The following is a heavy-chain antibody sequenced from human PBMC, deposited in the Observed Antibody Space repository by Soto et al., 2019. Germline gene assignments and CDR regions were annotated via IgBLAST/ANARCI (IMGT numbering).Heavy chain of an antibody. J-gene: IGHJ5*02. CDR3: ARDRGTGTTRWFDP. V-gene: IGHV4-59*01. Sequence: SETLSLTCTVSGGSISSYYWSWIRQPPGKGLEWIGCIYYSGSTNYNPSLKSRVTISVDTSENQFSLKLSSVTAADTAVYYCARDRGTGTTRWFDPWGQGTLVTVSS. CDR1: GGSISSYY. D-gene: IGHD1-1*01. CDR2: IYYSGST.